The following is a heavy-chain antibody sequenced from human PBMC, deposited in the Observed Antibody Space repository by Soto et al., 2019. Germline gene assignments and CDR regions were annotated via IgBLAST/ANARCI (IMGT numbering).Heavy chain of an antibody. V-gene: IGHV4-39*01. CDR1: GYSVSSSDYY. Sequence: PSETLSLTCSVSGYSVSSSDYYWAWIRQPPGKGLEWIGSMFYSGLTYYNPSLKSRVTLSVDTPQNHFSVRLNSVTAADTAVYYCARLVVVAPVANAWGQGTLVTVSA. CDR2: MFYSGLT. J-gene: IGHJ5*02. D-gene: IGHD2-2*01. CDR3: ARLVVVAPVANA.